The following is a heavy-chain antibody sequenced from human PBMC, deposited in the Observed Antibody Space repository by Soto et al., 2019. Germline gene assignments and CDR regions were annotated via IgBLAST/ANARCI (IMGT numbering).Heavy chain of an antibody. Sequence: GGSLRLSCAASGFTFSSYGMHWVRQAPGKGLEWVAVICCDGSNKYYADSVKGRFTISRDNSKNTLYLQMNSLRAEDTAVYYCARGVANWNYGGNWFDPWGQGTLVTVSS. J-gene: IGHJ5*02. CDR2: ICCDGSNK. D-gene: IGHD1-7*01. V-gene: IGHV3-33*01. CDR3: ARGVANWNYGGNWFDP. CDR1: GFTFSSYG.